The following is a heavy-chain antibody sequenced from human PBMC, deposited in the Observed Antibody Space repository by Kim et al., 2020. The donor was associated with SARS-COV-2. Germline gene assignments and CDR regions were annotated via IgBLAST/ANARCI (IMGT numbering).Heavy chain of an antibody. CDR2: ISSSSSYI. V-gene: IGHV3-21*01. Sequence: GGSLRLSCAASGFTFSSYSMNWVRQAPGKGLEWVSSISSSSSYIYYADSVKGRFTISRDNAKNSLYLQMNSLRAEDTAVYYCARDNPLELELPRSFDYWGQGTPVTVSS. CDR1: GFTFSSYS. D-gene: IGHD1-7*01. J-gene: IGHJ4*02. CDR3: ARDNPLELELPRSFDY.